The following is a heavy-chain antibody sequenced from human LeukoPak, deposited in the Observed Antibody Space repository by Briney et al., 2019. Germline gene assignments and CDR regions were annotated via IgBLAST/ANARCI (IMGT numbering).Heavy chain of an antibody. D-gene: IGHD3-9*01. Sequence: PGGSLRLSCAASGFTFSSYGMHWVGQARGKGLEWVAFIRYDGRNKYYTACLKGRVTISRDNAKKTMYLQMKGLRAEDTAVYYSAKDGDMLTDYYVHEYDYWGQGTLVTVSS. CDR3: AKDGDMLTDYYVHEYDY. V-gene: IGHV3-30*02. CDR1: GFTFSSYG. J-gene: IGHJ4*02. CDR2: IRYDGRNK.